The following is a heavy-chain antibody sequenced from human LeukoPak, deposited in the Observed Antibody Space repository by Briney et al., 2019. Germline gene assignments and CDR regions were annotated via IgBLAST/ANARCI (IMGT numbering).Heavy chain of an antibody. Sequence: PSETLSLTCTVSGGSISSSSYYWGWIRQPPGKGLEWIGSIYHSGSTYYNPSLKSRVTISVDTSKNQFPLKLSSVTAADTAVYYCARSYDYVWGSYLYWGQGTLVTVSS. CDR3: ARSYDYVWGSYLY. CDR2: IYHSGST. CDR1: GGSISSSSYY. D-gene: IGHD3-16*01. V-gene: IGHV4-39*06. J-gene: IGHJ4*02.